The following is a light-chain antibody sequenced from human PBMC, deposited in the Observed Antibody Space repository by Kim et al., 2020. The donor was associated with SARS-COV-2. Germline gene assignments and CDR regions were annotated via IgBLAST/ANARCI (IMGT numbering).Light chain of an antibody. CDR2: GAS. CDR1: QSINNNY. V-gene: IGKV3-20*01. Sequence: EIVLTKSPGTLSLSPGERATLSCRASQSINNNYLSWYQQKPGQAPRLLIYGASTRATGIPDRFSGSGSGADFTLTIIRLEPDDFAVYYCQQYTSPPGITFGLGTRLEIK. J-gene: IGKJ5*01. CDR3: QQYTSPPGIT.